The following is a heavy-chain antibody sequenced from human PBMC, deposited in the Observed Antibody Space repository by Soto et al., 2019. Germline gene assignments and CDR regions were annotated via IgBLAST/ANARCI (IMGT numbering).Heavy chain of an antibody. V-gene: IGHV3-23*01. D-gene: IGHD3-16*01. CDR2: ISGGAGTT. CDR3: ASLGLNIPPLGS. Sequence: EVQLLESGGGLVQPGGSLRLSCAASGFTFSNSGMSWVRQAPGKGLEWVSGISGGAGTTYYEESVKGRFTISRENSKKTLYLQMTSLRAEDTAVYYCASLGLNIPPLGSGGQGTRVTVSS. CDR1: GFTFSNSG. J-gene: IGHJ4*02.